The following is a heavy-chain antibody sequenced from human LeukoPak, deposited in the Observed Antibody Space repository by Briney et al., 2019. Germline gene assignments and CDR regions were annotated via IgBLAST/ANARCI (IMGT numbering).Heavy chain of an antibody. V-gene: IGHV3-21*01. CDR2: ISGSGGST. J-gene: IGHJ4*02. D-gene: IGHD3-10*01. CDR3: ARDIPHYYGSGSSNFDY. CDR1: GFTFSGYS. Sequence: GGSLRLSCAASGFTFSGYSMNWVRQAPGKGLEWVSAISGSGGSTYYADSVKGRFTISRDNAKNSLYLQMNSLRAEDTAVYYCARDIPHYYGSGSSNFDYWGQGTLVTVSS.